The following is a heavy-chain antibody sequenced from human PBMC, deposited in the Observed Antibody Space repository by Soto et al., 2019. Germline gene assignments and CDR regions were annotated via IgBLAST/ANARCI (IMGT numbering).Heavy chain of an antibody. D-gene: IGHD3-10*01. CDR3: ARHVRGVIISFDY. V-gene: IGHV4-39*01. CDR2: IYYSGST. J-gene: IGHJ4*02. CDR1: GGSISSSSYY. Sequence: QLQLQESGPGLVKPSETLSLTCTVSGGSISSSSYYWGWIRQPPGKGLEWIGSIYYSGSTYYNPSLKSRVTISVDTSKNQFSLKLSSVTAADTAVYYCARHVRGVIISFDYWGQGTLVTVSS.